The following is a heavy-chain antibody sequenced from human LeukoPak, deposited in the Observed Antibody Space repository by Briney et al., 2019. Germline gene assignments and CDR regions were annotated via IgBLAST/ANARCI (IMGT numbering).Heavy chain of an antibody. CDR2: LISIFGTP. CDR3: ASGEYSSSCNY. D-gene: IGHD6-13*01. V-gene: IGHV1-69*05. CDR1: GGTFISYA. J-gene: IGHJ4*02. Sequence: SXXVSCKASGGTFISYAISWVRQAPGQGVELMVSLISIFGTPNSAQKFQGRVTITTDESTSTAYMELSSLRSEDTAVYYCASGEYSSSCNYWGQGTLVTVSS.